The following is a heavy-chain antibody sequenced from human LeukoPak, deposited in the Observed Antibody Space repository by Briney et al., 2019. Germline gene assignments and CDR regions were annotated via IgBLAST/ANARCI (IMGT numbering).Heavy chain of an antibody. Sequence: SETLSLTCAVSGYSISNGYQWAWIRQPPGKTLEWIGSIYHSGSAHYNPSLKSRVTISVDTSNNHFSLRLSSVTAADTAVYYCARDPRWLTPDCTSTSCYENYFDPWGQGTLVTVPS. CDR3: ARDPRWLTPDCTSTSCYENYFDP. CDR2: IYHSGSA. J-gene: IGHJ5*02. CDR1: GYSISNGYQ. D-gene: IGHD2-2*01. V-gene: IGHV4-38-2*02.